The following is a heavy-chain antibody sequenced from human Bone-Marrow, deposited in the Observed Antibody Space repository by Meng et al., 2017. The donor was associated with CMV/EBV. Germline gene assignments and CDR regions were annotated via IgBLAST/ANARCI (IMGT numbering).Heavy chain of an antibody. CDR3: ARDNSVVISVWDGMDV. CDR1: GFTFSSYW. Sequence: GGSLRLSCAASGFTFSSYWMSWVRQAPGKGLEWVANIKQDGSEKYYADSVKGRFTISRDNSKNTLYLQMNSLRAEDTAVYYCARDNSVVISVWDGMDVWGQGTTVTVSS. D-gene: IGHD4-23*01. V-gene: IGHV3-7*01. CDR2: IKQDGSEK. J-gene: IGHJ6*01.